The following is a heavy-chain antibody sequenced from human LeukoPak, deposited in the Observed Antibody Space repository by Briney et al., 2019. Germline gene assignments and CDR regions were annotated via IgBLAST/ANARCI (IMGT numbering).Heavy chain of an antibody. J-gene: IGHJ4*02. CDR2: IIPIFGTA. CDR3: ARAVTGTGYFDY. CDR1: GGTFSSYA. Sequence: SVKVSCKASGGTFSSYAISWVRQAPGQGLGWMGRIIPIFGTANYAQKFQGRVTITTDESTSTAYMELSSLRFEDTAVYYCARAVTGTGYFDYWGQGTLVTVSS. V-gene: IGHV1-69*05. D-gene: IGHD1-20*01.